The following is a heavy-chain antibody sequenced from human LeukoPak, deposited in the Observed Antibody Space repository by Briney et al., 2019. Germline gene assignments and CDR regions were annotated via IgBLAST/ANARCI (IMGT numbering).Heavy chain of an antibody. CDR3: ARDQFDSSGYYGRDFDY. CDR2: ISSSSSYI. CDR1: GFTFNSYS. J-gene: IGHJ4*02. V-gene: IGHV3-21*01. D-gene: IGHD3-22*01. Sequence: GGSLRLSCAASGFTFNSYSMNWVRQAPGKGLEWVSSISSSSSYIYYADSVKGRFTISRDNAKNSLYLQMNSLRAEDTAVYYCARDQFDSSGYYGRDFDYWGQGTLVTVSS.